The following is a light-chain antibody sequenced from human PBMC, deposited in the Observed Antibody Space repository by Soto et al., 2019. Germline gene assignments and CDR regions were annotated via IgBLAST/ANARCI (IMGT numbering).Light chain of an antibody. Sequence: QSVLTQPASVSGSPGQSITISCTGTSSDVGSYNLVSWYQQHPGKAPKLMIYEVSKRPSGVSNRFSGSKSGNTASLTISGLQAEDEADYYCCSYAGSSIFYVFGTGTKATVL. CDR2: EVS. CDR1: SSDVGSYNL. CDR3: CSYAGSSIFYV. J-gene: IGLJ1*01. V-gene: IGLV2-23*02.